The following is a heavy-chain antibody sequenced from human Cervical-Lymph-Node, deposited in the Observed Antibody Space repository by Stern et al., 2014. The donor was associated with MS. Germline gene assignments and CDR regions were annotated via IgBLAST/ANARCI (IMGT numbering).Heavy chain of an antibody. CDR3: ASRVGGTTLAR. D-gene: IGHD1-1*01. J-gene: IGHJ4*02. CDR2: INPSSGVT. V-gene: IGHV1-2*06. Sequence: QVQLVESGAEVKKPGASVKVSCKTSGYTFTSYYIHWVRQASGRGLEWIGRINPSSGVTTYAPKFPGRVTMTRDTSMNTAYLVLDNLTSDDTAVFYWASRVGGTTLARWGQGTLVTVSS. CDR1: GYTFTSYY.